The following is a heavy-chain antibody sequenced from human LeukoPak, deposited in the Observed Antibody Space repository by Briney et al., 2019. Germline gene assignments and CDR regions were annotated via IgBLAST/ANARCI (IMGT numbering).Heavy chain of an antibody. CDR2: ISYDGSNK. CDR3: ARDKDYYDSSGDFDY. Sequence: GRSLRLSCAASGFTFSNYAMHWVRQAPGKGLEWVAIISYDGSNKYYADSVKGRFTISRDNSKNTLYLQMNSLRAEDTAVYYCARDKDYYDSSGDFDYWGQGTLVTVSS. J-gene: IGHJ4*02. CDR1: GFTFSNYA. D-gene: IGHD3-22*01. V-gene: IGHV3-30-3*01.